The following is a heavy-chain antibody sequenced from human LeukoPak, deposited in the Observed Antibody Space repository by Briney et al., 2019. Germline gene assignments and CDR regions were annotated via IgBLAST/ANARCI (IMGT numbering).Heavy chain of an antibody. CDR3: ARLALSGIDY. J-gene: IGHJ4*02. V-gene: IGHV1-2*02. CDR2: IDPKSGGT. CDR1: GYTFIDYY. Sequence: ASVKVSCKASGYTFIDYYMHWVRQAPGQGLEWMGRIDPKSGGTSYAQKFQGRVTTTMDTSITTAYMALNSLRSDDTAIYYCARLALSGIDYWGQGTLVTVSS. D-gene: IGHD1-1*01.